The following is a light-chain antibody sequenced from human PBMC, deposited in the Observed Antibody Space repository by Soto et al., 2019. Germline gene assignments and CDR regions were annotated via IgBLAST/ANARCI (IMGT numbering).Light chain of an antibody. CDR1: QGISSW. V-gene: IGKV1-12*01. CDR2: AAS. J-gene: IGKJ3*01. CDR3: QQANSFPFT. Sequence: DIQMTQSPSSVSASVGDRVTITCRASQGISSWLAWHQQKPGKAPKLLIYAASNLQSGVPSRFSGSGSGTDFTLTISSLQPEDFATYYCQQANSFPFTFGPGTKVDIK.